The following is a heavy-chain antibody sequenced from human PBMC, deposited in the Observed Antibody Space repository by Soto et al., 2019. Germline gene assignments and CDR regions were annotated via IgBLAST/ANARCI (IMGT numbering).Heavy chain of an antibody. D-gene: IGHD2-8*01. CDR2: IGTAGDT. J-gene: IGHJ6*02. Sequence: EVQLVESGGGLVQPGGSLRLSCAASGFTFSSYDMHWVRQATGKGLEWVSAIGTAGDTYYPGSVKGRFTISKENAKNSWYLKMSSLRAEDTAVYYCARDRCTNGVCYDGMDVWGQGTTVTVSS. V-gene: IGHV3-13*01. CDR1: GFTFSSYD. CDR3: ARDRCTNGVCYDGMDV.